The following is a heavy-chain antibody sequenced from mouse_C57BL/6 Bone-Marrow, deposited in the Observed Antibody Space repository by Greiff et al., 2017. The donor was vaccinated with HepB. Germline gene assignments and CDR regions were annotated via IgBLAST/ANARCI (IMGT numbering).Heavy chain of an antibody. CDR2: FHPYNDDT. CDR1: GYTFTTYP. CDR3: ARGYYYGSSYWYFDV. D-gene: IGHD1-1*01. Sequence: QVQLKQSGAELVKPGASVKMSCKASGYTFTTYPIEWVKQNHGKSLEWIGNFHPYNDDTKYNEKFKGKATLTVEKSSSTVYLELSRLTSDDSAVYYCARGYYYGSSYWYFDVWGTGTTVTVSS. J-gene: IGHJ1*03. V-gene: IGHV1-47*01.